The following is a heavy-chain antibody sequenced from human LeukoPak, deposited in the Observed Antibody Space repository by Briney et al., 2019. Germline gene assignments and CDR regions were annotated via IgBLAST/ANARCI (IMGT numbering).Heavy chain of an antibody. D-gene: IGHD3-10*01. CDR3: ARDSKYGSGSLDY. CDR2: ISSSSSYI. J-gene: IGHJ4*02. Sequence: PGGSLRLSCAASGFTFSSYSMNWVRQAPGKGLEWVSSISSSSSYIYYADSVKGRFTISRDNAKNSLYLQMNSLRAEDTAVYYCARDSKYGSGSLDYWGQGTLVTVSS. V-gene: IGHV3-21*01. CDR1: GFTFSSYS.